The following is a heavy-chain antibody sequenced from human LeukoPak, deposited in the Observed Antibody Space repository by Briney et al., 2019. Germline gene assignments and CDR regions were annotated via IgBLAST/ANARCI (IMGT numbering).Heavy chain of an antibody. J-gene: IGHJ6*03. Sequence: GGSLRLSCAASGFTFSSYSMNWVRQAPGKGLEWVSSISSSSSYMYYADSVKGRFTISRDNSKKMLYLQMDGLRAEDTAVYFCARGGDFWSGYSRGYYMDVWGKGTTVTVSS. D-gene: IGHD3-3*01. CDR2: ISSSSSYM. CDR1: GFTFSSYS. V-gene: IGHV3-21*04. CDR3: ARGGDFWSGYSRGYYMDV.